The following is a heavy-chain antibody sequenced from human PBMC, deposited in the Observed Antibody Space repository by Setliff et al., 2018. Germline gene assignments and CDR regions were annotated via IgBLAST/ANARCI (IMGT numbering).Heavy chain of an antibody. CDR3: VKDWGVVLIPAFDY. Sequence: PSETLSLTCSVSGGSISSSTDYCGWIRQPPGQGLVWVSGISASDNGTFYGDSVKGRFTISRGNAKNTLYLEMSSLRVEDTAIYYCVKDWGVVLIPAFDYWGPGTLVTVSS. CDR1: GGSISSST. D-gene: IGHD3-16*01. CDR2: ISASDNGT. J-gene: IGHJ4*02. V-gene: IGHV3-23*01.